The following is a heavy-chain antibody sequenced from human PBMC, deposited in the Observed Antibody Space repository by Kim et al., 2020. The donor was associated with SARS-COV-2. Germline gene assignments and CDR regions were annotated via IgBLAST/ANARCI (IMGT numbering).Heavy chain of an antibody. CDR1: GDTFRKNG. V-gene: IGHV1-18*01. J-gene: IGHJ4*02. Sequence: ASVKVSCKTSGDTFRKNGFNWMRQAPGQGLEWMGWISTKHGDTNYALKFQDRVMMTTDSSTTTVYMELSSLESDDTAVYYCVRGTWGDINDYWGQGTLVTVSS. CDR3: VRGTWGDINDY. D-gene: IGHD3-16*01. CDR2: ISTKHGDT.